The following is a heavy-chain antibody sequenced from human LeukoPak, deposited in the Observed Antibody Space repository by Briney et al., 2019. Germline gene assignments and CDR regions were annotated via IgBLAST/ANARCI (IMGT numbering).Heavy chain of an antibody. CDR2: ICWNSGSI. Sequence: GGSLRLSCAASGFTFDDYAMHWVRQAPGKGLEWVSGICWNSGSIGYADSVKGRFTISRDNAKNSLYLQMNSLRAEDTALYYCAKDIGGYSSGYLSWGQGTLVTVSA. D-gene: IGHD3-22*01. CDR3: AKDIGGYSSGYLS. V-gene: IGHV3-9*01. J-gene: IGHJ4*02. CDR1: GFTFDDYA.